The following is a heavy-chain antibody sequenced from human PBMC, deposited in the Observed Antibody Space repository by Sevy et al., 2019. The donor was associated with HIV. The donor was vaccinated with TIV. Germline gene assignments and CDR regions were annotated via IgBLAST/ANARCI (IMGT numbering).Heavy chain of an antibody. Sequence: GGSLRLSCAASGFTFSTYVMNWVRQAPGKGLEWVSTLGSGGVTTYYADSVRGRFTISRDISKNTLFLQMNSLRADDTAVYYCTRYALTSRTWFDPWGQGTLVTVSS. CDR1: GFTFSTYV. V-gene: IGHV3-23*01. CDR3: TRYALTSRTWFDP. CDR2: LGSGGVTT. J-gene: IGHJ5*02. D-gene: IGHD7-27*01.